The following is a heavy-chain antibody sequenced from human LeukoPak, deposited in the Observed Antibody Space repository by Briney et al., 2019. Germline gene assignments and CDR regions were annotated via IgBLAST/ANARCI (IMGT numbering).Heavy chain of an antibody. CDR1: GFTFSNHW. CDR2: IDAGGSST. D-gene: IGHD4-11*01. Sequence: PGGSLRLSCAASGFTFSNHWMHWVRQVPGKGLVWVSRIDAGGSSTSYADSVKGRFSISRDNAKSTLYLQMNSLRAEDTAVYYCARDPAGTTQRDNWFDPWGQGTLVTVSS. CDR3: ARDPAGTTQRDNWFDP. V-gene: IGHV3-74*01. J-gene: IGHJ5*02.